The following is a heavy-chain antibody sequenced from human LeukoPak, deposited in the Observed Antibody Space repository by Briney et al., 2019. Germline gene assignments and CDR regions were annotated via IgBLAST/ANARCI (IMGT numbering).Heavy chain of an antibody. D-gene: IGHD3-10*01. CDR1: GFTFSSNG. J-gene: IGHJ4*02. CDR2: IWYDGSKK. Sequence: PGGSLRLSCAASGFTFSSNGMHWVRQAPGKGLEWVAVIWYDGSKKYYADSVKGRFTISRDNAKNSLSLQMNSLRAEDTAVYYCARGHYGSGIYYNLDYWGQGTLVTVSS. V-gene: IGHV3-33*01. CDR3: ARGHYGSGIYYNLDY.